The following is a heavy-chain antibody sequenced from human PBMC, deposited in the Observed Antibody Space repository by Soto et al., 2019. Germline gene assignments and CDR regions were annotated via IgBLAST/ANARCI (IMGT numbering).Heavy chain of an antibody. J-gene: IGHJ4*02. CDR2: IYYSGST. CDR3: ARPRAYGRSCYYSKFFY. Sequence: QLQLQESGPGLVKPSETLSLTCTVSGGSISSSSYYWGWIRQPPGKGLEWIGSIYYSGSTYYNPSLKRRLPTPADTVNNQLSLKPGAGDAADTPGYYCARPRAYGRSCYYSKFFYWGQGTLVTPSS. CDR1: GGSISSSSYY. D-gene: IGHD2-15*01. V-gene: IGHV4-39*01.